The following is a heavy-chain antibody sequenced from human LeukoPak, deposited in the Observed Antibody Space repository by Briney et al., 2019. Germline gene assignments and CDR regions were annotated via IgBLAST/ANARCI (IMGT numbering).Heavy chain of an antibody. Sequence: NPSETLSLTCAVSGGSISSGSYYWSWIRQPAGKGLEWIGRIYTSGSTNYNPSLKSRVTISVDTSKNQFSLKLSSVTAADTAVYYCATSSWYLLPGVYWGQGTLVTVSS. CDR1: GGSISSGSYY. CDR3: ATSSWYLLPGVY. CDR2: IYTSGST. D-gene: IGHD6-13*01. V-gene: IGHV4-61*02. J-gene: IGHJ4*02.